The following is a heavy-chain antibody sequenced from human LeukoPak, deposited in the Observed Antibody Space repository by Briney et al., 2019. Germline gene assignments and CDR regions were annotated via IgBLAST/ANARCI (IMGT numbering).Heavy chain of an antibody. V-gene: IGHV1-2*02. CDR1: GYTFTGYY. CDR2: INPNSGGT. CDR3: ARASYGRSNTPPDY. J-gene: IGHJ4*02. D-gene: IGHD4-17*01. Sequence: ASVKVSCKASGYTFTGYYMHLVRQAPGQGLEWMGWINPNSGGTNYAQKFQGTVTMTRDTSISTAYMELSRLRSDDTAVYYCARASYGRSNTPPDYWDQGTLVTVSS.